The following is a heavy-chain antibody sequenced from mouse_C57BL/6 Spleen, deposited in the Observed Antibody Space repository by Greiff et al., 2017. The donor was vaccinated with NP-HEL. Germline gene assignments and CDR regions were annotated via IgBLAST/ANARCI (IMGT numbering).Heavy chain of an antibody. Sequence: VQLQQSGPELVKPGASVKISCKASGYTFTDYYMNWVKQSHGKSLEWIGDINPNNGGTSYNQKFKGKATLTVDKSSSTAYMELRSLTSEDSAVYYCARSPYSNYEGLDYWGQGTSVTVSS. CDR2: INPNNGGT. J-gene: IGHJ4*01. V-gene: IGHV1-26*01. CDR1: GYTFTDYY. D-gene: IGHD2-5*01. CDR3: ARSPYSNYEGLDY.